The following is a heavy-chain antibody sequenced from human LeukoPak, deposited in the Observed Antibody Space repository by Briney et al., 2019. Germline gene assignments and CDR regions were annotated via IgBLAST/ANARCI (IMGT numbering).Heavy chain of an antibody. V-gene: IGHV4-59*10. CDR1: GGSFSGYY. CDR3: ARSGDWDAFDI. J-gene: IGHJ3*02. Sequence: SETLSLTCAVYGGSFSGYYWSWIRQPAGKGLEWIGRIYTSGSTNYNPSLKSRVTISVDTSKNQFSLKLSSVTAADTAVYYCARSGDWDAFDIWGQGTMVTVSS. CDR2: IYTSGST. D-gene: IGHD2-21*02.